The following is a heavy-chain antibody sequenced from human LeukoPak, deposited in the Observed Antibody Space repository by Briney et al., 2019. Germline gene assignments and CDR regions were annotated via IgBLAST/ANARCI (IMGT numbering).Heavy chain of an antibody. CDR2: ISSSGSTI. CDR1: GFTFSDYY. Sequence: GGSLRLSCAASGFTFSDYYMSWIRRAPGKGLEWVSYISSSGSTIYYADSVKGRFTISRDNAKNSLYLQMNSLRAEDTAVYYCARGSGWELLARDAFDIWGQGTMVTVSS. J-gene: IGHJ3*02. D-gene: IGHD1-26*01. V-gene: IGHV3-11*04. CDR3: ARGSGWELLARDAFDI.